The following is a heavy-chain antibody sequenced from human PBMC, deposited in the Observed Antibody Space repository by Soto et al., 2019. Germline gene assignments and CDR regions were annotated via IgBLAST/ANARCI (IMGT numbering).Heavy chain of an antibody. CDR3: ARESEDLTSNFDY. J-gene: IGHJ4*02. Sequence: GGSLRLSCSASGFTLTRYSMHWVRQAPGKGLEWVSSISSTTNYIYYADSMKGRFTVSRDNAKNSVYLEMNSLSAEDTAVYYCARESEDLTSNFDYWGQGTLVTVSS. V-gene: IGHV3-21*01. CDR2: ISSTTNYI. CDR1: GFTLTRYS.